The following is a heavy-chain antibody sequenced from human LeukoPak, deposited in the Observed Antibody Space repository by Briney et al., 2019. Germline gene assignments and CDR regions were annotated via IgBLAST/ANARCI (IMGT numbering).Heavy chain of an antibody. CDR2: IYHSGST. J-gene: IGHJ4*02. V-gene: IGHV4-30-2*01. CDR1: GGSVSSSSSY. D-gene: IGHD3-16*02. CDR3: ARGGGVIVLDY. Sequence: PSETLSLTCTVSGGSVSSSSSYWNWIRQPPGKGLEWIGYIYHSGSTYYNPSLKSRVTISVDRSKNQFSLKLSSVTAADTAVYYCARGGGVIVLDYWGQGTLVTVSS.